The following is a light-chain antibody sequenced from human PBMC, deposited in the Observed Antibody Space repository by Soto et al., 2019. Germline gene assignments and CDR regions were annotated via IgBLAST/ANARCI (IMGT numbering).Light chain of an antibody. CDR2: GDS. Sequence: EVVLTQSPVTLSMSPGERATLSCRASQSVSNNLAWYQQKPGQAPRLLIYGDSTSSTGVPARFSGSGSGTECTLTIACLQSEDIAIYYCHQYNHWPPLYSFGQGTRLEIK. J-gene: IGKJ2*01. V-gene: IGKV3-15*01. CDR1: QSVSNN. CDR3: HQYNHWPPLYS.